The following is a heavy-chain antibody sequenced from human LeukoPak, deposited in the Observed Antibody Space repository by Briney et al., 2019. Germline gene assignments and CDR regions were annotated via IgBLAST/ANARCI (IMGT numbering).Heavy chain of an antibody. V-gene: IGHV4-34*01. Sequence: TPSETLSLTCAVYGGSFNDYYWTWLRQSPGKGLEWIGEINHSGSTSYNPSLKSRVTISVDASKSQFSLKLNSVTAADKAVYYCTRGSSSWDFYYYYMDVWGKGTTVTVSS. J-gene: IGHJ6*03. CDR2: INHSGST. CDR3: TRGSSSWDFYYYYMDV. CDR1: GGSFNDYY. D-gene: IGHD6-13*01.